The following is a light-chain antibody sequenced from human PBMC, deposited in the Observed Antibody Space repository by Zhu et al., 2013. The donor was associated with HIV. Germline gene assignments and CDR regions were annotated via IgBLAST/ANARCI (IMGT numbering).Light chain of an antibody. Sequence: EIVMTQSPATLSVSPGERATLSCRASQSVSSDYLAWYQQSPGQAPRLLIYGASSRATDIPDRFSGSGSGTDFTLTISRLEPEDSAVFYCQQYGTSPWTFDQGTKVEIK. CDR1: QSVSSDY. CDR3: QQYGTSPWT. CDR2: GAS. V-gene: IGKV3-20*01. J-gene: IGKJ1*01.